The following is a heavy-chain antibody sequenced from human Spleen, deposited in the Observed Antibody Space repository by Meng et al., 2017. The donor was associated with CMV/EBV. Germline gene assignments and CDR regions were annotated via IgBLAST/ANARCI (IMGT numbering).Heavy chain of an antibody. CDR1: GLRLSDYS. D-gene: IGHD6-13*01. CDR3: ARVYSSSWGGAFDI. J-gene: IGHJ3*02. CDR2: VSKAGNMV. Sequence: GGSLRLSCAASGLRLSDYSMNWIRQAPGKGPEWVAYVSKAGNMVYYADSVKGRFTISRDNAKNSLSLQMNSLRAEDTAIHYCARVYSSSWGGAFDIWGQGTMVTVSS. V-gene: IGHV3-11*04.